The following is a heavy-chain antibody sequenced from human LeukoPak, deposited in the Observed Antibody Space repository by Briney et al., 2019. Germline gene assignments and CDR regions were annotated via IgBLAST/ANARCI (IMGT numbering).Heavy chain of an antibody. V-gene: IGHV3-9*01. D-gene: IGHD6-19*01. CDR2: ISWNSGSI. CDR1: GFTFDDYA. J-gene: IGHJ4*02. Sequence: GGSLRLSCAASGFTFDDYAMHWVRQAPGKGLEWVSGISWNSGSIGYADSVKGRFTISRDNAKNSLYLQMNSLRAEDTAVYYCASEGIAVAGTTGYWGQGTLVTVSS. CDR3: ASEGIAVAGTTGY.